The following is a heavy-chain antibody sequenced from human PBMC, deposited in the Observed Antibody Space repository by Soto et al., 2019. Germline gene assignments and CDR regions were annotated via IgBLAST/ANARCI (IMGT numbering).Heavy chain of an antibody. V-gene: IGHV3-49*04. CDR3: TRDLLPSGWYPLDY. CDR1: GFTFGDYS. CDR2: IRSNAYGGTT. J-gene: IGHJ4*02. Sequence: PGGSLRLSCTISGFTFGDYSLTWVRQAPGRGLEWVASIRSNAYGGTTEYAASVRGRFSISRDDSRSIVYLQMNRLKIEDTAVYYCTRDLLPSGWYPLDYCGQGTLVTVSS. D-gene: IGHD6-19*01.